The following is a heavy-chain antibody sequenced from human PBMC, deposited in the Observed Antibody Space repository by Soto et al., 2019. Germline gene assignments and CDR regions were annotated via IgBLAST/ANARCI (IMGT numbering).Heavy chain of an antibody. CDR2: IYNSGST. J-gene: IGHJ6*02. Sequence: SETLSLTCTVSGGSISNYYWSWIRQPPGKGLEWVGYIYNSGSTNYNPSLKSRVTISVDTSKNQFSLKLSSVTAADTAVYYCARYGDGYYGMDVWGQGTTVTVSS. CDR3: ARYGDGYYGMDV. V-gene: IGHV4-59*08. D-gene: IGHD4-17*01. CDR1: GGSISNYY.